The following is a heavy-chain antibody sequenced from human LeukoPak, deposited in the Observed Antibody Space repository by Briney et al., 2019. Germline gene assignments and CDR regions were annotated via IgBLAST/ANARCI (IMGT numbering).Heavy chain of an antibody. CDR3: ARGRSYDFWSGYPKYNWFDP. Sequence: SETLSLTCTVSGGSISSYYWSWLRQPPGKGLEWIGYIYYSGSTNYNPSLKSRVTISVDTSKNQFSLKLSSVTAADTAVYYCARGRSYDFWSGYPKYNWFDPWGQGTLVTVSS. V-gene: IGHV4-59*01. J-gene: IGHJ5*02. CDR2: IYYSGST. CDR1: GGSISSYY. D-gene: IGHD3-3*01.